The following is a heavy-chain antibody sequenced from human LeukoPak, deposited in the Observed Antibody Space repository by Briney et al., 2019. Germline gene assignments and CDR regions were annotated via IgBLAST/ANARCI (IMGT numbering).Heavy chain of an antibody. J-gene: IGHJ4*02. CDR2: IHGMGGT. Sequence: SETLSLTCTVSGGSIIGYYWSWIRHPAGKGLDLIGHIHGMGGTDYNPSLKSRVTMSVDTSKNQFSLKLTSVTAADTAVYYCAKDGNTWPFFDSWGQGTLVTVSS. CDR3: AKDGNTWPFFDS. V-gene: IGHV4-4*07. CDR1: GGSIIGYY.